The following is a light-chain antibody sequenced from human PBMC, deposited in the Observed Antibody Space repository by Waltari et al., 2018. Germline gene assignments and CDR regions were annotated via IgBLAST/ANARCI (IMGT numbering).Light chain of an antibody. V-gene: IGKV1-6*01. CDR3: FQHGEYPRT. CDR1: QNIGID. Sequence: AVQMTQSPSSLSASVRNRVTITCRTSQNIGIDLGWYQQKPGKAPKLLIFDASNLQSGVPSRFSGRRSGTDFTLTISSLQPEDFATYYCFQHGEYPRTFGQGTKVEVK. J-gene: IGKJ1*01. CDR2: DAS.